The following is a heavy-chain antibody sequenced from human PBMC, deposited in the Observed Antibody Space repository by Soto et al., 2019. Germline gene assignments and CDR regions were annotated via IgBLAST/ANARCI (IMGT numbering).Heavy chain of an antibody. CDR2: IIPILGIA. CDR3: AISKVVDAAFDI. D-gene: IGHD2-15*01. Sequence: GASVKVSCKASGGTFSSYTISWVRQAPGQGLEWMGRIIPILGIANYAQKFQGRVTITADKSTSTAYMELSSLRSEDTAVYYCAISKVVDAAFDIWGQGTMVTVSS. J-gene: IGHJ3*02. CDR1: GGTFSSYT. V-gene: IGHV1-69*02.